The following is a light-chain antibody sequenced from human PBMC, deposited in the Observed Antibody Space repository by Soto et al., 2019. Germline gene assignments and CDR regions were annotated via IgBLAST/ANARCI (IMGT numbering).Light chain of an antibody. J-gene: IGLJ1*01. CDR1: SSDVGGYNY. CDR2: DVS. CDR3: SSYTSSNTLYF. Sequence: QSVLTQPASVSGSPGQSITISCTGTSSDVGGYNYVSWYQQHPGKAPKLIISDVSNRPSGVSNRFSGSKSGDTASLTISGLQAEDEADYYCSSYTSSNTLYFFGTGTKLTVL. V-gene: IGLV2-14*01.